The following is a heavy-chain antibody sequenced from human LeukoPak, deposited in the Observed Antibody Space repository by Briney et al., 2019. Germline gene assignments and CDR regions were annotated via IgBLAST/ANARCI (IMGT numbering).Heavy chain of an antibody. D-gene: IGHD3-3*01. CDR1: GYTFTSYY. CDR3: AGDFWSGYGWFDP. Sequence: ASVKVSCKASGYTFTSYYMHWVRQAPGQGLEWMGIINPSGGSTSYAQKFQGRVTMTRDTSTSTVYMELSSLRSEDTAVYYCAGDFWSGYGWFDPWGQGTLVTVSS. CDR2: INPSGGST. V-gene: IGHV1-46*01. J-gene: IGHJ5*02.